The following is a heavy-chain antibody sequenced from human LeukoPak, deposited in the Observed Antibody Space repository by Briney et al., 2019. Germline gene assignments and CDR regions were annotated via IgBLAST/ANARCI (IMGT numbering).Heavy chain of an antibody. CDR2: IYYSGST. D-gene: IGHD4-17*01. V-gene: IGHV4-59*01. J-gene: IGHJ4*02. CDR1: GGSISSYY. CDR3: ARYGMTTVTPWGFDY. Sequence: SEILSLTCTVSGGSISSYYWSWIRQPPGKGLEWIGYIYYSGSTNSNPSLKSRVAISVDTSKNQYSLKVSSVTAADTAVYYCARYGMTTVTPWGFDYWGQGTLVTVSS.